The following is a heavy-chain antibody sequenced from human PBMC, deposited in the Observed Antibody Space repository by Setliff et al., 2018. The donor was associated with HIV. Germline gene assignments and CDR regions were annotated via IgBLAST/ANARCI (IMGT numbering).Heavy chain of an antibody. J-gene: IGHJ4*02. V-gene: IGHV4-34*01. CDR3: ARGFTFGGALVTSYYFDS. CDR2: INHSGST. CDR1: GGAFSGYY. Sequence: SETLSLTCAVYGGAFSGYYWSWIRQPPGKGLEWIGDINHSGSTNYNPSLKSRVTISVDTSKNQFSLKMSSVTAADTAVYYCARGFTFGGALVTSYYFDSWGQGTLVTVS. D-gene: IGHD3-16*02.